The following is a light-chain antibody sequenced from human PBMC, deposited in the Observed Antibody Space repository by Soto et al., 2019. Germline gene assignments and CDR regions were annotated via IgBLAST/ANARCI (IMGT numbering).Light chain of an antibody. Sequence: IVMTQSPATLSVSPGERATLSCRASQSVRNNLAWYQHKPGQAPRLLIYGATTRATGVRARFSGSGSGTDFTLTISSLRSEDFAFYYCQHYNNWPASLTFGGGTKVEIK. V-gene: IGKV3-15*01. CDR1: QSVRNN. J-gene: IGKJ4*01. CDR3: QHYNNWPASLT. CDR2: GAT.